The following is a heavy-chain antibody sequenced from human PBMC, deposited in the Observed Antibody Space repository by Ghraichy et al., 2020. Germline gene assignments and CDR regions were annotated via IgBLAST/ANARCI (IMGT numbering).Heavy chain of an antibody. CDR1: GFTFSSYG. V-gene: IGHV3-30*18. Sequence: GGSLRLSCAASGFTFSSYGMHWVRQAPGKGLEWVAVISYDGSNKYYADSVKGRFTISRDNSKNTLYLQMNSLRAEDTAVYYCAKDLYDFWSGYHPSWFDPWGQGTLVTVSS. CDR3: AKDLYDFWSGYHPSWFDP. D-gene: IGHD3-3*01. J-gene: IGHJ5*02. CDR2: ISYDGSNK.